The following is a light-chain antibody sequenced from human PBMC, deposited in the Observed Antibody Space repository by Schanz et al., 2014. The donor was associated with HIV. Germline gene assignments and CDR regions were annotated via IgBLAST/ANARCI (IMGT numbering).Light chain of an antibody. CDR3: QQLSSYPRT. J-gene: IGKJ1*01. CDR2: AAS. V-gene: IGKV1-9*01. Sequence: IQLTQSPSSLSAFVGDRVTITCRASQGISSYLAWYQQKPGRAPKVLIYAASTLQSGVPSRFSGSGSGTYFTLTISSLQPEDFATYYCQQLSSYPRTFGQGTKVQIK. CDR1: QGISSY.